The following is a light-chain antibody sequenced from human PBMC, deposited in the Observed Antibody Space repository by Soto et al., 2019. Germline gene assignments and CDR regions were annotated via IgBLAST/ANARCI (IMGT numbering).Light chain of an antibody. V-gene: IGKV3-20*01. CDR2: GAS. CDR1: QSVSSSY. J-gene: IGKJ4*01. CDR3: QQYGRSPLT. Sequence: EIVLTQSPGTLSLSPGERATLSCRASQSVSSSYLAWYQQKPGQAPRLLIYGASSRATGIPDRFSGSGSGTDFTLTTSRLEPEDFAVYYCQQYGRSPLTFGGGTKVDIK.